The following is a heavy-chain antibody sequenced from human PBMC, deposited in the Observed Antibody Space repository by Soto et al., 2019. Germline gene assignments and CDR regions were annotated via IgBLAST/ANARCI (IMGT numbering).Heavy chain of an antibody. CDR2: ISRSGDIT. CDR3: AKGGFWVHYGMDV. D-gene: IGHD2-15*01. Sequence: EVQLLESGGALAQPGGSLRLSCAASGSTFSAFCMNWVRQAPGKGLEWVSAISRSGDITYYADSVKGRFTISRDNSKNTVYLVMNSLTGDDTAVYYCAKGGFWVHYGMDVWGQGTTVIVSS. J-gene: IGHJ6*02. CDR1: GSTFSAFC. V-gene: IGHV3-23*01.